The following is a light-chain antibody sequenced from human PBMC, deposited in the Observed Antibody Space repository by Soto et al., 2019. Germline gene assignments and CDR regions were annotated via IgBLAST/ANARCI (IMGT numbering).Light chain of an antibody. CDR1: SSNIGADYD. CDR2: GNS. V-gene: IGLV1-40*01. J-gene: IGLJ7*01. CDR3: QSYDSSLSGYV. Sequence: QLVLTQPPSVSGALGQRVTISCTGSSSNIGADYDVHWYHQLPGTAPKLLIYGNSNRPSGVPDRFSGSKSGTSASLAITGLQAEDEADYYCQSYDSSLSGYVFGSGTQLTVL.